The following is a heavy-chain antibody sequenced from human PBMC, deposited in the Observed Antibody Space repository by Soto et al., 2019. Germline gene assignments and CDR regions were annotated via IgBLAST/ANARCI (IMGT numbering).Heavy chain of an antibody. Sequence: SETLSLTCTVSGGSVSSGSYYWSWIRQPPGKGLEWIGYIYYSGSTNYNPSLKSRVTISVDTSKNQFSLKLSSVTAADTAVYYCARDSLAGGFDYWGQGTLVTVSS. CDR2: IYYSGST. J-gene: IGHJ4*02. CDR1: GGSVSSGSYY. V-gene: IGHV4-61*01. CDR3: ARDSLAGGFDY. D-gene: IGHD2-8*02.